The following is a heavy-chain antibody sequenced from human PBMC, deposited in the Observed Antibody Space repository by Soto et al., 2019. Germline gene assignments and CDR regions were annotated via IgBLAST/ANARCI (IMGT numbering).Heavy chain of an antibody. D-gene: IGHD3-10*01. Sequence: GGSLRLSCAASGFTFSSYAMSWVRQAPGKGLEWVSPISRSGGSTYYADSVKGRITISRDNSKNKLYLQMNSLRAEETAVYYCAKDRITYYYYGMDVWGQGTTVTVSS. CDR2: ISRSGGST. J-gene: IGHJ6*02. CDR1: GFTFSSYA. V-gene: IGHV3-23*01. CDR3: AKDRITYYYYGMDV.